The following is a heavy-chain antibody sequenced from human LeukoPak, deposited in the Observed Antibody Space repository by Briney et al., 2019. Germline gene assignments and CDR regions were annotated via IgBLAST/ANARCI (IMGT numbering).Heavy chain of an antibody. CDR2: INPNSGGT. J-gene: IGHJ3*02. D-gene: IGHD3-22*01. CDR1: GYTFTGYY. CDR3: ARDHVSLDYYDSSGYYYHAFDI. V-gene: IGHV1-2*06. Sequence: ASVKVSCKASGYTFTGYYMHWVRQAPGQGLEWMGRINPNSGGTNYAQKFQGRVTMTRDTSISTAYMELSRLRSDDTAVYYCARDHVSLDYYDSSGYYYHAFDIWGQGTMVTVSS.